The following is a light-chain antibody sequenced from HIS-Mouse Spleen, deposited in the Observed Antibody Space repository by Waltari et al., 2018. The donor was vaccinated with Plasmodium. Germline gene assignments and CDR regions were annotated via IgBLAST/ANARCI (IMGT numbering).Light chain of an antibody. J-gene: IGLJ3*02. CDR3: YSTDSSGNHRV. V-gene: IGLV3-10*01. CDR2: EDS. Sequence: SYELTQPPSVSVSPGQTARTTCPGDAVPKKYVYWYQQKYGQAPVLVIYEDSKRPSGIPERFSCSSSGTMATLTISGAQVEDEADYYCYSTDSSGNHRVFGGGTKLTVL. CDR1: AVPKKY.